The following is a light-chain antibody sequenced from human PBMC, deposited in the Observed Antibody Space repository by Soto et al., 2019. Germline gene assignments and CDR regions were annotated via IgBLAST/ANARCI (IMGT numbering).Light chain of an antibody. CDR2: SAS. CDR3: QQSYSTPRT. V-gene: IGKV1-39*01. J-gene: IGKJ1*01. CDR1: QSIGTY. Sequence: DIQMTQSPSSLSASVRDRVTITCRASQSIGTYLHWYQQKPGSAPELLIYSASSLQSGVPSRFSGSGSGTDFTLTISSLKPEDFATYYCQQSYSTPRTFGQGTKVDIK.